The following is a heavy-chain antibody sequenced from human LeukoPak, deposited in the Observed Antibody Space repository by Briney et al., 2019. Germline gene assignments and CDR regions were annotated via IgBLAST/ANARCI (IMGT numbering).Heavy chain of an antibody. J-gene: IGHJ4*02. Sequence: GGSLRLSCAASGFTFRSCGMHWVRQAPGQGPAWVAAIWYDGTNKNYVVSVKGRFTISRDNSKNTLSLQMNSLRVEDTAVYYCAKGGDFGDYPTIYYFDYWGQGTLVTVSS. CDR1: GFTFRSCG. CDR2: IWYDGTNK. CDR3: AKGGDFGDYPTIYYFDY. V-gene: IGHV3-33*06. D-gene: IGHD4-17*01.